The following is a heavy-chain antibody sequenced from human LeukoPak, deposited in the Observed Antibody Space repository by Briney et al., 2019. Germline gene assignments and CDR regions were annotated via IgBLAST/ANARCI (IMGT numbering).Heavy chain of an antibody. CDR1: GYTFTNYY. Sequence: ASVKVSCKTSGYTFTNYYMHWVRQAPGQGLEWMGRITVYNGDTKSAQKFQGRVTMTADTSTNTAYMELGSLTSDDTVVYYCARGHSTERTQYFFDFWGQGTLVTVSS. V-gene: IGHV1-18*04. J-gene: IGHJ4*02. CDR3: ARGHSTERTQYFFDF. CDR2: ITVYNGDT. D-gene: IGHD4-17*01.